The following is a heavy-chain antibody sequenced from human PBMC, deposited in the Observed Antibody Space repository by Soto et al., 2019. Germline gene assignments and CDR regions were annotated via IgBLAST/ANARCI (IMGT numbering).Heavy chain of an antibody. CDR3: AKGSGSYYDPSPFFDY. Sequence: GGSLRLSCAASGFTFSSYAMSWVRQAPGKGLEWVSAISGSGGSTYYADSVKGRFTISRDNSKNTLYLQMNSLRAEDTAVYYCAKGSGSYYDPSPFFDYWGQGTLATVSS. CDR1: GFTFSSYA. J-gene: IGHJ4*02. CDR2: ISGSGGST. V-gene: IGHV3-23*01. D-gene: IGHD3-10*01.